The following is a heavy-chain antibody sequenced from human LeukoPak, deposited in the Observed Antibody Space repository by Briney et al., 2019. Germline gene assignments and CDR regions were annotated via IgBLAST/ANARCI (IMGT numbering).Heavy chain of an antibody. CDR2: IKQDGSEK. V-gene: IGHV3-7*01. CDR1: GFTFSSYW. Sequence: GGSLRLSCAASGFTFSSYWMSWVRQAPGKGLEWVANIKQDGSEKYYVDSVKGRFTISRDNAKNSLYLQMNSLRAEDTAVYYCARDCDCSSTSCYPQGLDYWGQGTLVTVSS. J-gene: IGHJ4*02. CDR3: ARDCDCSSTSCYPQGLDY. D-gene: IGHD2-2*01.